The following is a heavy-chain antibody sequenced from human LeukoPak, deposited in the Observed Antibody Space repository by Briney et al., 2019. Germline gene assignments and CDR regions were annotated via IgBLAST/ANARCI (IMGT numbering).Heavy chain of an antibody. CDR3: ARVPYTGSYFVEF. V-gene: IGHV3-23*01. CDR2: ISPSAVTT. Sequence: GGSLRLSCAASGFSFNDYAMTWVRQAPGKGLEWVSSISPSAVTTFYADSVQGRFTISKDYSKNTLYLQMKYLRAADTAVYYCARVPYTGSYFVEFWGQGSQVTVSS. D-gene: IGHD1-26*01. CDR1: GFSFNDYA. J-gene: IGHJ4*02.